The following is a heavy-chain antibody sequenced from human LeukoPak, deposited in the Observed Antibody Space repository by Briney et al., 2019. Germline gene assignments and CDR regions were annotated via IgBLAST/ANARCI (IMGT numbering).Heavy chain of an antibody. Sequence: GGSLRLSXAASGFTFSSYEMNWVRQAPGKGLEWVSYISSSGSTIYYADSVKGRFTISRDNAKNSLYLQMSSLRAEDTAVYYCAKQKYCSGGSCYYFDYWGQGTLVTVSS. V-gene: IGHV3-48*03. CDR1: GFTFSSYE. D-gene: IGHD2-15*01. CDR3: AKQKYCSGGSCYYFDY. J-gene: IGHJ4*02. CDR2: ISSSGSTI.